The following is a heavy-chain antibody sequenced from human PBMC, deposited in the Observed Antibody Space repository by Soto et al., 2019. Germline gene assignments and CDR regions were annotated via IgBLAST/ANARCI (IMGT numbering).Heavy chain of an antibody. CDR3: ARDRIAAAGHFDS. Sequence: SSVKVSFKASGYTFTGYYMHLVRHAPGQLLELMGWINPNSGGTNYAQKFQGRVTMTRDTSISTAYMELSRLRSDDTAVYYCARDRIAAAGHFDSWGPGTLVTVSS. J-gene: IGHJ4*02. CDR2: INPNSGGT. D-gene: IGHD6-13*01. CDR1: GYTFTGYY. V-gene: IGHV1-2*02.